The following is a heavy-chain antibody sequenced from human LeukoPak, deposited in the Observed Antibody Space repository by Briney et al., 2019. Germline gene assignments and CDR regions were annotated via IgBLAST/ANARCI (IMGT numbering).Heavy chain of an antibody. CDR1: GFTFGDYA. CDR3: TRDSATGFDY. CDR2: IRSKAYGGTT. J-gene: IGHJ4*02. Sequence: GGSLRLSCTASGFTFGDYAMSWVRQVPGKGLEWVGFIRSKAYGGTTEYAASVKGRFTISRDDSKSIAYLQMNSLKTEDTAVYYCTRDSATGFDYWGQGTLVTVSS. V-gene: IGHV3-49*04.